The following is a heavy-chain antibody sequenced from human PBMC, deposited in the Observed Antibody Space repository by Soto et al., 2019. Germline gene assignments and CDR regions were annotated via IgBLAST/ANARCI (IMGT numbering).Heavy chain of an antibody. Sequence: QVQLVESGGGVVQPGRSLRLSCAASGFTFRTYGMHWVRQAPGKGLEWVAVISYDGSNEYYADYVKGRFTISRDNSKNTLYLQMHSLRDEDTAVYYCAKDSTIVPKWGQGTLVTVSS. D-gene: IGHD3-22*01. CDR1: GFTFRTYG. CDR3: AKDSTIVPK. V-gene: IGHV3-30*18. J-gene: IGHJ4*02. CDR2: ISYDGSNE.